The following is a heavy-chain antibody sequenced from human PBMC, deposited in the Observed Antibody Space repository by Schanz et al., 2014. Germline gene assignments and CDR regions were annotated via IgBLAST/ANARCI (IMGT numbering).Heavy chain of an antibody. Sequence: EVQLVESGGDLVQPGGSLSLSCAASGFTFSNYAMSWVRQAPGKGLDWVSIISGTGSTPYYADSVKGRYTISRDNSKNTLYMQMNSLRAEDPAIYYCAKGRTVWSGSDRKYYFDYWGQGTLVTVSS. V-gene: IGHV3-23*04. CDR3: AKGRTVWSGSDRKYYFDY. CDR1: GFTFSNYA. CDR2: ISGTGSTP. J-gene: IGHJ4*02. D-gene: IGHD1-26*01.